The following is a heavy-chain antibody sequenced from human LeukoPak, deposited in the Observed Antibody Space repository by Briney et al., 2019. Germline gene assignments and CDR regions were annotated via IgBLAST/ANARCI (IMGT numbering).Heavy chain of an antibody. V-gene: IGHV4-59*01. CDR1: GGSISSYF. CDR3: ARDGDTAMVFDY. D-gene: IGHD5-18*01. Sequence: SETLSLTCTVSGGSISSYFWSWIRQPPGKGLEWIGYIYYSGSTNYNPSLKSRVTISVDTSKNQFSLKLSSVTAADTAVYYCARDGDTAMVFDYWGQGTLVTVSS. CDR2: IYYSGST. J-gene: IGHJ4*02.